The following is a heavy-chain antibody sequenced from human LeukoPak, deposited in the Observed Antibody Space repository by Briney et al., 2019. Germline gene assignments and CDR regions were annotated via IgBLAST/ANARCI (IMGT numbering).Heavy chain of an antibody. V-gene: IGHV3-43*01. D-gene: IGHD3-16*01. J-gene: IGHJ4*02. CDR3: AKDMTAEFGGDYNFEF. CDR2: ISWDGYTT. Sequence: QAGGSLRLSCAASGFSLDDYTMHWVRQAPGKGLEWVSLISWDGYTTYYGDSVKGRFTISRDNSKNSLFLQMNSLRTEDTALYYCAKDMTAEFGGDYNFEFWGQGTLVTVSS. CDR1: GFSLDDYT.